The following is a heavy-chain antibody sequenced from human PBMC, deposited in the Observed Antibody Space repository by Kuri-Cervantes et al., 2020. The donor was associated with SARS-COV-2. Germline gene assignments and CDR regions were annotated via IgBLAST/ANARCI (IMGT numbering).Heavy chain of an antibody. J-gene: IGHJ5*02. CDR2: INPDGSYT. V-gene: IGHV3-74*01. Sequence: GGSLRLSCAASGFTFSGHWIHWVRQAPGKGLVWVSRINPDGSYTNNADSVKGRFTISRDNSKNTLYLQMNSLRAEDTAVYYCARDSCGSTSCYWNNWFDPWGQGNLVT. CDR1: GFTFSGHW. D-gene: IGHD2-2*01. CDR3: ARDSCGSTSCYWNNWFDP.